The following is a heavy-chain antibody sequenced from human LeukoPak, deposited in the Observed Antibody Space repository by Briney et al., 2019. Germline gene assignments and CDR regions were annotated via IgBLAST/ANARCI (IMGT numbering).Heavy chain of an antibody. CDR3: ATYPYGSGSYKDY. CDR2: INHSGGT. D-gene: IGHD3-10*01. Sequence: SETLSLTCAVYGGSFSGYYWSWIRQPPGKGLEWIGEINHSGGTNYNPSLKSRVTISVDTSKNQFSLKLSSVTAADTAVYYCATYPYGSGSYKDYWGQGTLITVSS. J-gene: IGHJ4*02. V-gene: IGHV4-34*01. CDR1: GGSFSGYY.